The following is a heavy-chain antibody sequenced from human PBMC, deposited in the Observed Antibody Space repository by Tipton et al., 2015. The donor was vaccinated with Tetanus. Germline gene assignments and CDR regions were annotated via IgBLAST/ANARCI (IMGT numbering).Heavy chain of an antibody. Sequence: LSLTCTISGGSISRYYWAWVRQGPGRGLEWVSSISSTSRYINYADSVKGRFIISRDNAKSSLFLEMNSLRADDTAVYFCVSGSALDYWGQGTLITVSS. CDR1: GGSISRYY. J-gene: IGHJ4*02. CDR3: VSGSALDY. CDR2: ISSTSRYI. D-gene: IGHD6-25*01. V-gene: IGHV3-21*01.